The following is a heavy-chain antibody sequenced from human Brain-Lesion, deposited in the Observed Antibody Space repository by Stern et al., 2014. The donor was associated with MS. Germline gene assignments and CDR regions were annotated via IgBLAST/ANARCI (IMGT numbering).Heavy chain of an antibody. CDR2: IFNSGST. Sequence: VQLVESGPGLVKPSQTLSLSCTVSGGSISSGGYYWSWIRQPAGKGLEWIGRIFNSGSTSYNPSLQSRVTLSITTAKNPFSLRLNSMTAADTAVYYCARGRVVPGFQYYATDVWGQGTTVIVSS. CDR3: ARGRVVPGFQYYATDV. V-gene: IGHV4-61*02. J-gene: IGHJ6*02. D-gene: IGHD2-2*01. CDR1: GGSISSGGYY.